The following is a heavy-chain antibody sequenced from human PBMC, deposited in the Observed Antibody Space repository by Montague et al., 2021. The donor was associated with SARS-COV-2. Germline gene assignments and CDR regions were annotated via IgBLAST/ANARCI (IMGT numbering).Heavy chain of an antibody. CDR1: GFSLSTSGVG. V-gene: IGHV2-5*01. CDR2: IYWNDDK. Sequence: PALVKPTQTLTLTCSFSGFSLSTSGVGVGWIRQPPGKALECLALIYWNDDKRYSPSPKNRLTVSKDTSRNQVVLTVTNMDPVDTATYYCAHKKNGWPIEFGYWGQGILVTVSS. CDR3: AHKKNGWPIEFGY. J-gene: IGHJ4*02. D-gene: IGHD6-19*01.